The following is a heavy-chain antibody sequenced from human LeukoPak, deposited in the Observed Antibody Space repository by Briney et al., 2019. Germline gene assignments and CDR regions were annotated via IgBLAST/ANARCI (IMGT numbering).Heavy chain of an antibody. D-gene: IGHD1-26*01. V-gene: IGHV3-53*01. CDR3: ARGPWGVGDNFDY. CDR1: GFTVSSNY. CDR2: IYSGGST. J-gene: IGHJ4*02. Sequence: GGSLRLSCAASGFTVSSNYMSWVRQAPGKGLEWVSVIYSGGSTYYADSVKGRFTISRDNSKNTLYLQMNSLRPEDTAVYYCARGPWGVGDNFDYWGQGTLVTVSS.